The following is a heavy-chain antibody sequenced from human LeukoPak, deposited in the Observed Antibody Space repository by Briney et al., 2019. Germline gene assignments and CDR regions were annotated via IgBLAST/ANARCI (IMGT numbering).Heavy chain of an antibody. V-gene: IGHV3-7*01. J-gene: IGHJ6*03. CDR3: ARDAVLGYCSSTSCYHGPYYYYYMDV. D-gene: IGHD2-2*01. CDR2: IKQDGSEK. CDR1: GFTFSSYW. Sequence: GRSLRLSCAASGFTFSSYWMSWVRQAPGKGLEWVANIKQDGSEKYYVDSVKGRFTISRDNAKNSLYLQMNSLRAEDTAVYYCARDAVLGYCSSTSCYHGPYYYYYMDVWGKGTTVTVSS.